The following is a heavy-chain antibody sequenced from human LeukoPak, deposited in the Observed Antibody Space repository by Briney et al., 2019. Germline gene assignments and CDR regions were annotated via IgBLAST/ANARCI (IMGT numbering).Heavy chain of an antibody. CDR2: IKSKTDGGTT. V-gene: IGHV3-15*01. CDR3: TRDNDSSGYYYEYFQH. CDR1: GFTFTNAW. D-gene: IGHD3-22*01. J-gene: IGHJ1*01. Sequence: PGGSLRLSCAASGFTFTNAWMSWVRQAPGKGLEWVGRIKSKTDGGTTDYAAPVKGRFTISRDDSKNTLYLQMNSLKTEDTAVYYCTRDNDSSGYYYEYFQHWGQGTLVTVSS.